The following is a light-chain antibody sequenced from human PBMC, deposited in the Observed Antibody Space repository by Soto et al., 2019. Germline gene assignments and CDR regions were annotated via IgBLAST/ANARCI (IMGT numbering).Light chain of an antibody. CDR1: QGITSW. CDR3: QQTTTYPLT. J-gene: IGKJ4*01. V-gene: IGKV1-12*01. Sequence: DIQMTQSPSSLSASVGDRVTITCRASQGITSWLAWYQQKPGKATKLLIYRASNLQSGVPSRFSGNESGTDFTLTISGLETADVATYYCQQTTTYPLTVGRGTKVEIK. CDR2: RAS.